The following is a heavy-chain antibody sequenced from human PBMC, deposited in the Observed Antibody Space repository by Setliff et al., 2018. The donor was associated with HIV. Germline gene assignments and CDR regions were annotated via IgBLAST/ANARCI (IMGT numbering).Heavy chain of an antibody. CDR2: IFYSGSA. V-gene: IGHV4-39*07. CDR1: GGSISSSSYY. J-gene: IGHJ2*01. CDR3: ARSPGFWYFDL. Sequence: SETLSLTCTVSGGSISSSSYYWGWIRQPPGEGREWIGSIFYSGSANYNPSLRSPVAISLDTSKTHFSLKLSSVTAADTAVYYCARSPGFWYFDLWGPGTLVTVSS.